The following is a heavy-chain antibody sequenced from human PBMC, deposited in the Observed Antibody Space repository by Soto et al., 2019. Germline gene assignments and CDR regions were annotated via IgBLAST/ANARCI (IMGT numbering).Heavy chain of an antibody. V-gene: IGHV1-3*01. CDR1: GYTFTSYA. Sequence: ASVKVSCKASGYTFTSYAMHWVRQAPGQRLEWMGWINAGNGNTKYSQKFQGRVTITRDTSASTAYMELSSLRSEDTAVYYCARLYSSSWYVRGYYYYGMDVWGHGTTVTVSS. CDR2: INAGNGNT. D-gene: IGHD6-13*01. J-gene: IGHJ6*02. CDR3: ARLYSSSWYVRGYYYYGMDV.